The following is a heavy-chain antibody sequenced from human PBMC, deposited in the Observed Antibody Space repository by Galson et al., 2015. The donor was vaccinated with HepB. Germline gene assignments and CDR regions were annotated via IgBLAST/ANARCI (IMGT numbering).Heavy chain of an antibody. CDR2: ISSSSITI. J-gene: IGHJ4*02. V-gene: IGHV3-48*04. CDR1: TFIFSTYS. Sequence: SLRLSCAASTFIFSTYSMMWVRQAPGKGLEWISYISSSSITIYYADSVKGRFTISRDNARNSLYLQMNSLGAADTAVYFCVFLRGNDLKPLDCWGQGTLVTVSS. D-gene: IGHD4-23*01. CDR3: VFLRGNDLKPLDC.